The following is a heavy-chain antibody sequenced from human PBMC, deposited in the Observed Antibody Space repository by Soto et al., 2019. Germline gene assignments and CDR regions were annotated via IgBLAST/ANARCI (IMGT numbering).Heavy chain of an antibody. V-gene: IGHV3-11*05. J-gene: IGHJ6*02. CDR1: GFTFRDYY. CDR2: IDSSTKYT. CDR3: AREYYYTMDV. Sequence: QVQLVESGGGLVRPGGSLRLSCEASGFTFRDYYMTWFRQVPGKGLEWLSYIDSSTKYTNYADSVKGRFTISRDNAKNSLYLQMNSLRADDTAVCYCAREYYYTMDVWGQGTMVTVSS.